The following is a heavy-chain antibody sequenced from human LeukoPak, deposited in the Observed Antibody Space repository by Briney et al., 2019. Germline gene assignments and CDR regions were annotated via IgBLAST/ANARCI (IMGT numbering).Heavy chain of an antibody. V-gene: IGHV1-58*01. D-gene: IGHD3-10*01. Sequence: SVTVSCKASRFTFISPTVQWVRQARGQRLEWIGWIVVGSGYTNYAQKFQERVTFTGDMSTGTVYMELSSLRSEDTAVYYCAVARGLTDPLDFWGQGTLVTVSS. J-gene: IGHJ4*02. CDR3: AVARGLTDPLDF. CDR1: RFTFISPT. CDR2: IVVGSGYT.